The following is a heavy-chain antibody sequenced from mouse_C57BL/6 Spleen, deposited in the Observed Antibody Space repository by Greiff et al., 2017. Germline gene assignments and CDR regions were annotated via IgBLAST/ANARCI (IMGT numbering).Heavy chain of an antibody. J-gene: IGHJ1*03. Sequence: QVQLKQSGPELVKPGASVKISCTASGYAFSSSWMNWVKQRPGKGLEWIGRIYPGDGATNYNGKFKGKATLTADKSSSTAYMQLSSLTSEDSAVYFGARVTVPSYWYFDFWGTGTTVTVSS. CDR1: GYAFSSSW. D-gene: IGHD5-1*01. CDR2: IYPGDGAT. CDR3: ARVTVPSYWYFDF. V-gene: IGHV1-82*01.